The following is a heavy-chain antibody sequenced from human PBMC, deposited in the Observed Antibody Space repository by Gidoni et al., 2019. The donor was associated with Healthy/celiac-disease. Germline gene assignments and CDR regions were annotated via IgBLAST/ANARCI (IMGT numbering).Heavy chain of an antibody. V-gene: IGHV4-59*01. D-gene: IGHD1-20*01. J-gene: IGHJ4*02. CDR3: ARVTGTPLWGFDY. CDR1: VGSISGYS. Sequence: QVQLQESGPGLVKPSETLSLTCTVSVGSISGYSCSWIRQPPGMGLEWIGHIYNSGSTNYTPSLNSRVTISVDTSKNQSSLKLTSLTAADTAVYYCARVTGTPLWGFDYWGQGTLVAVSS. CDR2: IYNSGST.